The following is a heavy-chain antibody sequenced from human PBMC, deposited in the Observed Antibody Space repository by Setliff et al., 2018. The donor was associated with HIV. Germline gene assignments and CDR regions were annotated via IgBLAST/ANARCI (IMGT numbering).Heavy chain of an antibody. CDR1: GGSISSNNYY. CDR3: ARDGPLEGSYRYYYYYMDV. Sequence: PSETLSLTCTVSGGSISSNNYYWSWIRQPPGKGLEWIGYIYYSGSTNYNPSLKSRVTISVDTSKNQFSLKLSSVTAADTAVYYCARDGPLEGSYRYYYYYMDVWGKGTTVTVSS. J-gene: IGHJ6*03. V-gene: IGHV4-61*01. CDR2: IYYSGST. D-gene: IGHD3-10*01.